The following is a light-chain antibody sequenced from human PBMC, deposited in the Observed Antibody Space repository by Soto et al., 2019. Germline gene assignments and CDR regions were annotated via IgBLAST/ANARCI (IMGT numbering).Light chain of an antibody. CDR3: QVWHANSGHWV. V-gene: IGLV3-21*02. CDR1: KIGDKS. CDR2: DDS. Sequence: SYELTQPPSVSVAPGQTATITCEGSKIGDKSVHWYQQKAGQAPVLVVYDDSDRPSGIPERFSGSNSGKTATLTITRVAAGDEADFYCQVWHANSGHWVFGGGTKVTVL. J-gene: IGLJ3*02.